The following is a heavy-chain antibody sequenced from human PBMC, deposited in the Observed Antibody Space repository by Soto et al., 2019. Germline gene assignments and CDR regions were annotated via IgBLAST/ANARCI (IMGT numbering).Heavy chain of an antibody. CDR2: IYSGVST. D-gene: IGHD3-22*01. CDR3: ASHYFDSSGYPAVFDS. Sequence: SETLSLTCTVSGGSVSSGSYYWSWIRQPPGKGLEWIGYIYSGVSTKYNPSLKSRVIISVDTSKNQVSLELTSVTAADTAVFYCASHYFDSSGYPAVFDSWGQGTLVTVSS. CDR1: GGSVSSGSYY. J-gene: IGHJ4*02. V-gene: IGHV4-61*01.